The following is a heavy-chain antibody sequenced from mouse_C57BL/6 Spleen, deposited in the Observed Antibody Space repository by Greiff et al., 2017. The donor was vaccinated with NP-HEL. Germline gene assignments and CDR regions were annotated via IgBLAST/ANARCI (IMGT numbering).Heavy chain of an antibody. CDR2: ISSGSSTI. J-gene: IGHJ1*03. Sequence: EVKLMESGGGLVKPGGSLKLSCAASGFTFSDYGMHWVRQAPEKGLEWVAYISSGSSTIYYADTVKGRFTISRDNATNTLFLQMTSLRSEDTAMYYCARRTDEPYWYFDVWGTGTTVTVSS. CDR3: ARRTDEPYWYFDV. CDR1: GFTFSDYG. V-gene: IGHV5-17*01.